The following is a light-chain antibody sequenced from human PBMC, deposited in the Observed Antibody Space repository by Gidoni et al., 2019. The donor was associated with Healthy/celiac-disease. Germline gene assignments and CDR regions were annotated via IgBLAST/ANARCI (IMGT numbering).Light chain of an antibody. J-gene: IGLJ2*01. CDR1: SSDVGGYNY. CDR3: SSYTSSSTPHVV. V-gene: IGLV2-14*03. CDR2: DVS. Sequence: QSALTQPASVAGSPGQSITISCTGTSSDVGGYNYVSWYQQHPGKAPILMIYDVSNRPSGVSNRFSGSNSGNTASLTISGLQAEDEADYYCSSYTSSSTPHVVFGGGTKLTVL.